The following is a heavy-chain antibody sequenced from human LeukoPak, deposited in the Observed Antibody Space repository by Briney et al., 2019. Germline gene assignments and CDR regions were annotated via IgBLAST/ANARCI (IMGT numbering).Heavy chain of an antibody. CDR2: MSYSGAT. Sequence: PSETLSLTCTVYGGSISSSIYHWGWIRQSPGEGLQWITSMSYSGATYYSPSLQSRVTISVDTSKNQFSLKLYSVTAADTAVYYCARHCRAVLVVPVARGDYFDYLGQGTLVTVSS. CDR3: ARHCRAVLVVPVARGDYFDY. CDR1: GGSISSSIYH. J-gene: IGHJ4*02. V-gene: IGHV4-39*01. D-gene: IGHD2-2*01.